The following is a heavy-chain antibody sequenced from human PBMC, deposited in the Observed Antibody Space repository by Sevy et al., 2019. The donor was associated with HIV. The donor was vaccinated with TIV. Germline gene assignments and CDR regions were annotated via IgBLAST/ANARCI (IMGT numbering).Heavy chain of an antibody. J-gene: IGHJ4*02. D-gene: IGHD2-8*01. V-gene: IGHV3-23*01. CDR3: AGEGCIKPYDY. CDR1: GFTFSKYS. Sequence: GGSLRLSCAASGFTFSKYSMRWVRQPPGKGLEWVSTLSFGCGEINHADSVKGRFTISRDNSKNSLYLQMNNLRAEDTAVYYWAGEGCIKPYDYWGQGTLVTVSS. CDR2: LSFGCGEI.